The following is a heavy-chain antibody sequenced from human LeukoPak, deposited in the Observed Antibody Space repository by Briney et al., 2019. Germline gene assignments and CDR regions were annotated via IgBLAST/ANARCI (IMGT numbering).Heavy chain of an antibody. CDR3: AATGPYSSSWCDY. CDR2: IIPILGIA. J-gene: IGHJ4*02. D-gene: IGHD6-13*01. CDR1: GGTFSSYA. Sequence: APVKVSCKASGGTFSSYAISWVRQAPGQGLEWMGRIIPILGIAIYAQKFQGRVTMTEDTSTDTANMELSSLRSEDTAVYYCAATGPYSSSWCDYWGQGTLVTVSS. V-gene: IGHV1-69*04.